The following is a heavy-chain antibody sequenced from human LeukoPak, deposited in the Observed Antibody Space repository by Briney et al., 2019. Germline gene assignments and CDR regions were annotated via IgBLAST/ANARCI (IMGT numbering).Heavy chain of an antibody. Sequence: ASVKVSCKASGYTFTGYYMHWVRQAPGQGLEWMGRINPNSGGTNYAQKFQGRVTMTRDTSISTAYMELSRLRSDDTAVYYCARGESYSSSWYNWFDPWGQGTLVTVSS. D-gene: IGHD6-13*01. CDR3: ARGESYSSSWYNWFDP. CDR1: GYTFTGYY. V-gene: IGHV1-2*06. CDR2: INPNSGGT. J-gene: IGHJ5*02.